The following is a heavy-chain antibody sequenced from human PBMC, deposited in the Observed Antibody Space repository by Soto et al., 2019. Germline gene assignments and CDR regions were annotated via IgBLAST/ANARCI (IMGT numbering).Heavy chain of an antibody. V-gene: IGHV1-46*01. Sequence: ASVKVSCKASGYTFTSYYMHWVRQAPGQGLEWMGIINPSGGSTSYAQKFQGRVTMTRDTSTSTVYMELSSLRSEDTAVYYCARDQAVIVGAPRGYYYGMDGWGQGTTVTGSS. CDR3: ARDQAVIVGAPRGYYYGMDG. CDR2: INPSGGST. CDR1: GYTFTSYY. J-gene: IGHJ6*02. D-gene: IGHD1-26*01.